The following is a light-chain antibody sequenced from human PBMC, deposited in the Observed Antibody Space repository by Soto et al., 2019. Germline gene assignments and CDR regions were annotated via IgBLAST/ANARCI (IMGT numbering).Light chain of an antibody. J-gene: IGLJ2*01. Sequence: QSALTQPASVSGSPGQSITISCTGTSSDVGGYDYVSWYQHHPGKAPKLMIYDVSNRPSGVSNRFSGSKSGNTASLTISGIQAEDEADYYCSSYTSSSTLVFGGGTKLTVL. CDR1: SSDVGGYDY. V-gene: IGLV2-14*01. CDR2: DVS. CDR3: SSYTSSSTLV.